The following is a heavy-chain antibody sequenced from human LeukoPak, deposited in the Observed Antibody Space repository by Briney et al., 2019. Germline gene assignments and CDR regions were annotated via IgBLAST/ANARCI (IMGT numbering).Heavy chain of an antibody. D-gene: IGHD6-6*01. CDR2: IYASGST. Sequence: SETLSLICTVSGGSISSYYWSWIRQPAGKGLEWIGRIYASGSTYYNPSLKSRVTMSVDTSKNQFSLRLTTVTAADTAVYYCARDSNLEYSSSRGLGRWGQGTLVTFSS. V-gene: IGHV4-4*07. CDR3: ARDSNLEYSSSRGLGR. CDR1: GGSISSYY. J-gene: IGHJ4*02.